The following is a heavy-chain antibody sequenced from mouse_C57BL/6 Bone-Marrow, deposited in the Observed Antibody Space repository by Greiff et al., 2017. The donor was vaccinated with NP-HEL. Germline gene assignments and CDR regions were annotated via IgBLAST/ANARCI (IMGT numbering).Heavy chain of an antibody. CDR3: ARRHYYGSSYWFAY. CDR1: GFTFSSYG. V-gene: IGHV5-6*02. D-gene: IGHD1-1*01. Sequence: EVNLVESGGDLVKPGGSLKLSCAASGFTFSSYGMSWVRQTPDKRLEWVATISSGGSYTYYPDSVKGRFTISRDNAKNTLYLQMSSLKSEDTAMYYCARRHYYGSSYWFAYWGQGTLVTVSA. J-gene: IGHJ3*01. CDR2: ISSGGSYT.